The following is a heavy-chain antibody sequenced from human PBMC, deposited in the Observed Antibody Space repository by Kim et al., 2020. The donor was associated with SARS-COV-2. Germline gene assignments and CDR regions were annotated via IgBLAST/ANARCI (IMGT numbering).Heavy chain of an antibody. CDR1: GGSISSYY. Sequence: SETLSLTCTVSGGSISSYYWSWIRQPPGKGLEWIGYIYYSGSTNYNPSLKSRVTISVDTSKNQFSLKLSSVTAADTAVYYCARGYYDFWSGYYTANWFDPWGQGTLVTVSS. V-gene: IGHV4-59*01. CDR3: ARGYYDFWSGYYTANWFDP. D-gene: IGHD3-3*01. J-gene: IGHJ5*02. CDR2: IYYSGST.